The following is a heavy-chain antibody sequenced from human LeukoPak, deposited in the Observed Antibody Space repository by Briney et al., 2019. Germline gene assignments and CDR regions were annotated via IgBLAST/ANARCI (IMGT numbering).Heavy chain of an antibody. Sequence: ASVKVSCKASGGTFSSYAISWVRQAPGQGLEWMGRINPNSGGTNYAQKFQGRVTMTRDTSISTAYMELSRLRSDDTAVYYCAGIRFLEWLSDGEDYWGQGTLVTVSS. J-gene: IGHJ4*02. CDR1: GGTFSSYA. CDR3: AGIRFLEWLSDGEDY. CDR2: INPNSGGT. V-gene: IGHV1-2*06. D-gene: IGHD3-3*01.